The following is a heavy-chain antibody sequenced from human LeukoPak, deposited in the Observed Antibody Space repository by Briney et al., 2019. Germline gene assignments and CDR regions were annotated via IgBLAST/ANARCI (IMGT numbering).Heavy chain of an antibody. CDR2: IIPIFGTA. CDR3: ARGVEDYVWGSYRDYFDY. Sequence: GASVKVSCKASGGTFSSYVISWVRQAPGQGLEWMGGIIPIFGTANYAQKFQGRVTITADESTSTAYMELSSLRSEDTAVYYCARGVEDYVWGSYRDYFDYWGQGTLVTVSS. J-gene: IGHJ4*02. CDR1: GGTFSSYV. V-gene: IGHV1-69*01. D-gene: IGHD3-16*02.